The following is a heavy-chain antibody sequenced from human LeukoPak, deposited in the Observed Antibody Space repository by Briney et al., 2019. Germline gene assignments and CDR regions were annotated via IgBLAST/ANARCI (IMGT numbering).Heavy chain of an antibody. CDR1: GGSISSSSYY. V-gene: IGHV4-39*01. CDR2: INYSGST. D-gene: IGHD4-17*01. J-gene: IGHJ5*02. CDR3: ARQPSTVTSQFLNNWFDP. Sequence: KPSETLSLTCTVSGGSISSSSYYWGWIRQSPGKGLEWIGSINYSGSTYYNASLKSRVIISVDTSKNQFSLNLSSVTAADTAVYYCARQPSTVTSQFLNNWFDPWGQGTLVTVSS.